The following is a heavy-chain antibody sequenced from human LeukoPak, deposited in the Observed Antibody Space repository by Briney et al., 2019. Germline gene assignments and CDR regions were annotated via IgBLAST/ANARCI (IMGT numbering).Heavy chain of an antibody. CDR3: ARAPLDYGDPGWFDP. Sequence: SETLSLTCTVSGGSLSSGGYYWSWIRQHPGKGLEWIGYIYYSGSTYYNPSLKSRVTISVDTSKDQFSLKLSSVTAADTAVYYCARAPLDYGDPGWFDPWGQGTLVTVSS. D-gene: IGHD4-17*01. J-gene: IGHJ5*02. CDR2: IYYSGST. V-gene: IGHV4-31*03. CDR1: GGSLSSGGYY.